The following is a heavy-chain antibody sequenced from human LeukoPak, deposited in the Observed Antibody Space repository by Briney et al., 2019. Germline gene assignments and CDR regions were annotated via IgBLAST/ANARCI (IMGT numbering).Heavy chain of an antibody. J-gene: IGHJ4*02. CDR3: AKEAAVTTVFDY. Sequence: GGSLRLSCAASGFTFSSHGISWVRQAPGKGLEWVSVISGSGGRTYYADSVKGRFTISRDNSKNTLYLQMNSLRAEDPAVYYCAKEAAVTTVFDYWGQGTLVTVSS. V-gene: IGHV3-23*01. CDR2: ISGSGGRT. D-gene: IGHD4-17*01. CDR1: GFTFSSHG.